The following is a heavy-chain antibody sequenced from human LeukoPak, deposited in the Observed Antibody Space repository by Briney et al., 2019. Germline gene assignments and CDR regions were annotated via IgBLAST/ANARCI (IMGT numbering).Heavy chain of an antibody. CDR2: INWNGGST. CDR3: ARAYRDYYDSSGYYSDAFDI. D-gene: IGHD3-22*01. J-gene: IGHJ3*02. CDR1: GFTFDDYG. Sequence: GGSLRLSCAASGFTFDDYGMSWVRQAPGKGLEWVSGINWNGGSTGYADSVKGRFTISRDNAKNSLYLQMNSLRAEDTALYYCARAYRDYYDSSGYYSDAFDIWGQGTMVTVSS. V-gene: IGHV3-20*04.